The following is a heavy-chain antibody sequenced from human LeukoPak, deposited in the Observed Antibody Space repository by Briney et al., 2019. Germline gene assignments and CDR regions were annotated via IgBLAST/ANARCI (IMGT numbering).Heavy chain of an antibody. CDR1: GSTFPSHA. Sequence: RASVKVSCKASGSTFPSHAITWLRQAPGLGPEWMGWISTSNGDKNYVQNLQGRITLTIDTSTTTAYMELRGLRSDDTAIYYCATRGITAARLDYWGQGTLVTVSS. D-gene: IGHD2-2*01. V-gene: IGHV1-18*04. CDR2: ISTSNGDK. CDR3: ATRGITAARLDY. J-gene: IGHJ4*02.